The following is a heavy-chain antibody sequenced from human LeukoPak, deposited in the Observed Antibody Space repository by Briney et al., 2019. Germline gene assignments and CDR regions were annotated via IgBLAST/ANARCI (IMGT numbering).Heavy chain of an antibody. Sequence: GRSLRLSCAASGFTFSSYGMHWVRQAPGKGLERVAVIWYDGINKHYADSVKGRFTISRDNSKNTLDLQMNSLRAEDTAVYHCARDRGYSNGPADNWGQGTLVTVSS. CDR2: IWYDGINK. CDR1: GFTFSSYG. CDR3: ARDRGYSNGPADN. J-gene: IGHJ4*02. D-gene: IGHD6-25*01. V-gene: IGHV3-33*01.